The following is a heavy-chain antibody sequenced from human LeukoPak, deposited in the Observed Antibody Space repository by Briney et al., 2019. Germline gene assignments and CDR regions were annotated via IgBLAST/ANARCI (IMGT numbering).Heavy chain of an antibody. Sequence: ASVKVSCKASGGTFSSYAISWVRQAPGQGLEWMGRIIPILGIANYAQKFQGRVTITADKSTSTAYMELSSLRSEDTAVYYCARAQIVGATLWFDPWGQGTLVTVSS. CDR1: GGTFSSYA. CDR2: IIPILGIA. V-gene: IGHV1-69*04. D-gene: IGHD1-26*01. J-gene: IGHJ5*02. CDR3: ARAQIVGATLWFDP.